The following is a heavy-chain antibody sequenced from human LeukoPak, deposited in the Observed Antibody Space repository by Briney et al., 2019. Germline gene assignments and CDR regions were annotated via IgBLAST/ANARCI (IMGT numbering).Heavy chain of an antibody. V-gene: IGHV1-2*02. Sequence: ASVEVSCKASGYTFTGYYMHWVRQAPGQGLEWMGWINPNSGGTNYQGRVTMTRDTSISTAYMELSRLRSDDTAVYYCARDGFLRPYYYGMDVWGQGTTVTVSS. J-gene: IGHJ6*02. D-gene: IGHD4-17*01. CDR2: INPNSGGT. CDR1: GYTFTGYY. CDR3: ARDGFLRPYYYGMDV.